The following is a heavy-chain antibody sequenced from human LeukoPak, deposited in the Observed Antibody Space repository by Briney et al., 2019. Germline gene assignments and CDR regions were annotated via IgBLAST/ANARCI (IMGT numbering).Heavy chain of an antibody. D-gene: IGHD3-10*01. CDR1: GGSISSYY. Sequence: SETLSLTFTVSGGSISSYYWSWIRQPPGKGLEWIGYIYYSGSTNYNPSLKSRVTISVDTSKNQFSLKLSSVTAADTAVYYCARGPLPPYFDYWGQGTLVTVSS. CDR3: ARGPLPPYFDY. V-gene: IGHV4-59*01. CDR2: IYYSGST. J-gene: IGHJ4*02.